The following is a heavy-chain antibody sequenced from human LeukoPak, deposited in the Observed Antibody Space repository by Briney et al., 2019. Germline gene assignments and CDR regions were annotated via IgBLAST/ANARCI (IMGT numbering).Heavy chain of an antibody. CDR1: GGSISSYY. J-gene: IGHJ4*02. D-gene: IGHD3-10*01. CDR3: ARVKDKYYGSGSYELDY. Sequence: SETLSLTCTVSGGSISSYYWSWIRQPPGKGREWIGYIYYSGSTNYNPSLTSRVTISVDTSKNQFSLKLSSVTAADTAVYYCARVKDKYYGSGSYELDYWGQGTLVTVSS. V-gene: IGHV4-59*01. CDR2: IYYSGST.